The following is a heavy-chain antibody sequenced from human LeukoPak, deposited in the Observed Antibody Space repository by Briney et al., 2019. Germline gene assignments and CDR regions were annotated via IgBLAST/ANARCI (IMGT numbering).Heavy chain of an antibody. D-gene: IGHD3-10*01. CDR2: MYHSGKT. J-gene: IGHJ3*02. V-gene: IGHV4-59*01. CDR3: ARWALRSAFDM. Sequence: SETLSLTCTVSGVSITSNYWSWIRQSPGKGLEWIGYMYHSGKTNYNPSLRSRVTISIDTSTNQLSLKLTSVTVADTAVYYCARWALRSAFDMWGQGTMVTVSS. CDR1: GVSITSNY.